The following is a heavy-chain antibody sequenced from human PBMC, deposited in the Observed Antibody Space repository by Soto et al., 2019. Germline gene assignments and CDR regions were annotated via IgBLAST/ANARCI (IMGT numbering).Heavy chain of an antibody. D-gene: IGHD1-26*01. Sequence: SETLSLTCTVSGGYVSGGSYYWNWIRQPPGKGLEWIGYIYFSGRTNYNPSLKSRVTISIDTSKNQFSLKLTSATAADTAVYYCARVSGSYYYGMDVWGQGTTVTVSS. CDR2: IYFSGRT. J-gene: IGHJ6*02. CDR3: ARVSGSYYYGMDV. V-gene: IGHV4-61*01. CDR1: GGYVSGGSYY.